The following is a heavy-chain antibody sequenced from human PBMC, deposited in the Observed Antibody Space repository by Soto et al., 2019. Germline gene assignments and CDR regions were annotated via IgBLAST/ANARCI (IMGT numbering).Heavy chain of an antibody. CDR2: ISGSGGST. D-gene: IGHD6-19*01. CDR1: GFIYSDYG. Sequence: EVQLLESGGGLVQPGGSLRLSCAASGFIYSDYGMSWVRQAPGEGLECVSAISGSGGSTYYTDSVKGRFTISRDNSKNTLYLQMNSLRAEDTAVYYCAKTQGSGWFFDYWGQGTLVTVSS. J-gene: IGHJ4*02. CDR3: AKTQGSGWFFDY. V-gene: IGHV3-23*01.